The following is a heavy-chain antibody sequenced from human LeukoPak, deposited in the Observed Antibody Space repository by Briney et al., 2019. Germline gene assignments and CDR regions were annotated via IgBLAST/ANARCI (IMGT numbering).Heavy chain of an antibody. CDR3: ARVDDFWTGYYEY. Sequence: SETLSLTCTVSGGYISGYYWSWIRQPAGNRLEWIGRIFNSGTTNYNPSLKSRATISVDKSKNQFSLRLSSVTAADTAIYYCARVDDFWTGYYEYWSKGTLVIVSS. V-gene: IGHV4-4*07. CDR2: IFNSGTT. CDR1: GGYISGYY. J-gene: IGHJ4*02. D-gene: IGHD3/OR15-3a*01.